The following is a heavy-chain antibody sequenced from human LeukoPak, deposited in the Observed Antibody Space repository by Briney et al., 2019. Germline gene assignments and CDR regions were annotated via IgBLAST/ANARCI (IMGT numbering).Heavy chain of an antibody. J-gene: IGHJ4*02. CDR2: IWYDGSIK. D-gene: IGHD2-2*01. Sequence: GGSLGLSCAASGFTFRDYGMLWVRQAPGKGLEWVAAIWYDGSIKYYADSVKGRFTISRDNGKMTLYLQLNSLRAEDTAVYYCARYGVSSSTSYIDFWGQGTLVTVSS. V-gene: IGHV3-33*01. CDR1: GFTFRDYG. CDR3: ARYGVSSSTSYIDF.